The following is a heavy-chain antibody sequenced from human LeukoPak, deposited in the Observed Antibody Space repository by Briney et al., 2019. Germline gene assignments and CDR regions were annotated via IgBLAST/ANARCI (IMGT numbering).Heavy chain of an antibody. CDR1: DYTFSSYW. Sequence: GGSLRLSCTASDYTFSSYWMSWVRQAPGKGLEWVANIKQDGSEIYYVASVKGRFTISRDNVKNTLYLQMNSLRAEDTAVYYCARGVVVPAATDYWGQGTLVTVSS. D-gene: IGHD2-2*01. CDR3: ARGVVVPAATDY. V-gene: IGHV3-7*03. J-gene: IGHJ4*02. CDR2: IKQDGSEI.